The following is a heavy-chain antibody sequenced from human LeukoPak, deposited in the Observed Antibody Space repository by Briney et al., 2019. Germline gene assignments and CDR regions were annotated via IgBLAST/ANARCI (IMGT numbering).Heavy chain of an antibody. V-gene: IGHV3-30*18. Sequence: GGSLRLSCAASGFTFSSYGMHWVRQAPGKGLEWVAVISYDGSTIYYADSVKGRFTISRDNSKNTLYLQMNSLRAEDTAVYYCAKKGAVGIAAAASDYWGQGTLVTVSS. J-gene: IGHJ4*02. CDR3: AKKGAVGIAAAASDY. D-gene: IGHD6-13*01. CDR1: GFTFSSYG. CDR2: ISYDGSTI.